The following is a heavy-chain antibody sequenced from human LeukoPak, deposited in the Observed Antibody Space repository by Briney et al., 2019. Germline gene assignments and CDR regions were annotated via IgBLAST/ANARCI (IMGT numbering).Heavy chain of an antibody. CDR1: GYTFTSYY. CDR2: INPSGGST. D-gene: IGHD5-12*01. J-gene: IGHJ4*02. CDR3: ARECLPSSSGYDPPCFDY. Sequence: ASVKVSCKASGYTFTSYYMHWVRQAPGQGLEWMGIINPSGGSTSYAQKFQGRVTMTRDTSTSTVYMELSSLGSEDTAVYYCARECLPSSSGYDPPCFDYWGQGTLVTVSS. V-gene: IGHV1-46*01.